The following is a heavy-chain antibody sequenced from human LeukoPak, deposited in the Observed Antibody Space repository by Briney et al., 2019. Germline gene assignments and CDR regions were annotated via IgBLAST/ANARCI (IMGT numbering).Heavy chain of an antibody. J-gene: IGHJ4*02. CDR1: GYTFTSYD. CDR2: MNPNSGNT. Sequence: GASVKVSCKASGYTFTSYDINWVRQATGQGLEWMGWMNPNSGNTGYAQKFQGRVTMARDTSISTAYMELSRLRSDDTAVYYCARDHIAVAGPPDYWGQGTLVTVSS. D-gene: IGHD6-19*01. V-gene: IGHV1-8*01. CDR3: ARDHIAVAGPPDY.